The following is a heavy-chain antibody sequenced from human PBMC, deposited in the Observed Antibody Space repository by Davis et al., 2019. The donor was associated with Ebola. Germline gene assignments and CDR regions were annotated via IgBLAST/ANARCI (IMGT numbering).Heavy chain of an antibody. V-gene: IGHV1-3*01. CDR3: ARDCIRTGCYNYGMDV. CDR1: GYTFTSYG. J-gene: IGHJ6*02. CDR2: IHVGNGNT. D-gene: IGHD2-2*02. Sequence: ASVKVSCKASGYTFTSYGISWVRQAPGQRLEWMGWIHVGNGNTKYSQKFQGRVTITRDTSATTAYMELSSLRSEDTAVYYCARDCIRTGCYNYGMDVWGQGTTVTVSS.